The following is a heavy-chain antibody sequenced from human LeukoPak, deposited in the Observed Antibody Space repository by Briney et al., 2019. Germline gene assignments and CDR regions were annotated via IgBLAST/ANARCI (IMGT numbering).Heavy chain of an antibody. D-gene: IGHD2-15*01. CDR2: IIPIFGTA. V-gene: IGHV1-69*13. J-gene: IGHJ6*03. CDR3: ARESHLYCSGGSCHPMDV. Sequence: ASVKVSCKASGGTFSSYAISWVRQAPGQGLGWMGGIIPIFGTANYAQKFQGRVTITADESTSTAYMELSSLRSEDTAVYYCARESHLYCSGGSCHPMDVWGKGTTVTVYS. CDR1: GGTFSSYA.